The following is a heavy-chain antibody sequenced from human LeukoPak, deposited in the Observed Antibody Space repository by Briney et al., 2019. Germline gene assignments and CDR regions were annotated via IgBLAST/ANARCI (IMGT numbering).Heavy chain of an antibody. D-gene: IGHD2-21*02. CDR2: INANNGDT. J-gene: IGHJ4*02. CDR3: TRDFVPLTSYAVFEN. Sequence: ASVKVSCKASGYTFTTYGISWVRQAPGQGLEWMGWINANNGDTHYAQKLQGRITMTTDTSTSTVYMELRSLRSDDTAVYYCTRDFVPLTSYAVFENWGQGTLVTVS. CDR1: GYTFTTYG. V-gene: IGHV1-18*01.